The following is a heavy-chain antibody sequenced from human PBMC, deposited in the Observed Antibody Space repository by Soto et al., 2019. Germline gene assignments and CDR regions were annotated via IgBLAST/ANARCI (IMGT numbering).Heavy chain of an antibody. CDR3: ARDPRIDYTLTYYYYYGMDV. CDR1: GGSISSGGYY. V-gene: IGHV4-31*03. D-gene: IGHD4-4*01. J-gene: IGHJ6*02. CDR2: IYYSGST. Sequence: QVQLQESGPGLVKPSQTLSLTCTVSGGSISSGGYYWSWIRQHPGKGLEWIGYIYYSGSTYYNPSLKSRVTISVDTAKNQFSLKLSSVTAADTAVYYCARDPRIDYTLTYYYYYGMDVWGQGTTVTVSS.